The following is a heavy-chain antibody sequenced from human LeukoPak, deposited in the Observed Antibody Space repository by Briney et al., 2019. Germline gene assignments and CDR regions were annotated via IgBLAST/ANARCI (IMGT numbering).Heavy chain of an antibody. V-gene: IGHV3-23*01. CDR3: AIMHGYYDGSGYWVQ. CDR2: ITPNADRT. Sequence: GGSLRLSCAASGFTFGSYGMGWVRQAPGKGLEWVSFITPNADRTPYADSVEGRFTISRDNPRNTLYMQMNSLRDEDTAVYYCAIMHGYYDGSGYWVQWGQGTLVTVSS. D-gene: IGHD3-22*01. CDR1: GFTFGSYG. J-gene: IGHJ1*01.